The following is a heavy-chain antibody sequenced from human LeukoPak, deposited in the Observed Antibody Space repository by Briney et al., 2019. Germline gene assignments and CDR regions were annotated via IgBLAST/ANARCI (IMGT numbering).Heavy chain of an antibody. V-gene: IGHV4-59*02. CDR1: GGSVSDYY. Sequence: SETLSLTCTISGGSVSDYYWSWIRQSPGKGLEWIGYIYHTGSTSYSPSLKSRVTISADTSQNQFSLKLTSVTAADTAAYYCARLRGYSYGYGNYWGQGTLVTVSS. D-gene: IGHD5-18*01. J-gene: IGHJ4*02. CDR3: ARLRGYSYGYGNY. CDR2: IYHTGST.